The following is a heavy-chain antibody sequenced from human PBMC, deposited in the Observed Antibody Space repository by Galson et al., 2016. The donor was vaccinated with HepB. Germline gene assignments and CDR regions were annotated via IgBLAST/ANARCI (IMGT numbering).Heavy chain of an antibody. CDR3: ARPSGLDFFDSRADYKMMDFRH. CDR2: IYPGDSDT. V-gene: IGHV5-51*01. D-gene: IGHD3-22*01. J-gene: IGHJ1*01. Sequence: QSGAEVKKPGESLRISCKASGYSFNNYWIGWVRRMPGKGLEWMGIIYPGDSDTIYSPSFQGQVTMSADKSTSTAYLQWSSLKASDTAVYYCARPSGLDFFDSRADYKMMDFRHWGQGTLVSVSS. CDR1: GYSFNNYW.